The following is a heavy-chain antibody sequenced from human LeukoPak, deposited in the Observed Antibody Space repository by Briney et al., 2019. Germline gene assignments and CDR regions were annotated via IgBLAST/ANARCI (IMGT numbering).Heavy chain of an antibody. J-gene: IGHJ3*02. D-gene: IGHD4-17*01. CDR1: GFSLSTSGGG. Sequence: SGPTLVKPTQTLTLTCTFPGFSLSTSGGGVGWIRQPPGKALEWLALIYWDDDKRYSPSLKSRLTITKDTSKNQVVLTMTNMDPVDTATYYCARTTVTTAFHIWGQGTMVTVSS. CDR3: ARTTVTTAFHI. CDR2: IYWDDDK. V-gene: IGHV2-5*02.